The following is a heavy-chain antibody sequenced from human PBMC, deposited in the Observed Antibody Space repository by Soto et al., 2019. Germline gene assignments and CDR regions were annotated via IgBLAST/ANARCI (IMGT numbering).Heavy chain of an antibody. V-gene: IGHV4-34*01. Sequence: SETLSLTFAVCGGSFSGYSWTWIRQPPGKGLEWIGYISHSGSTNSNPSLKSRVTISVDTSKNQFSLKLSSVTAADTAVYYCARAANDYSNWFDYWGQGTLVTVSS. CDR3: ARAANDYSNWFDY. CDR1: GGSFSGYS. D-gene: IGHD4-4*01. CDR2: ISHSGST. J-gene: IGHJ4*02.